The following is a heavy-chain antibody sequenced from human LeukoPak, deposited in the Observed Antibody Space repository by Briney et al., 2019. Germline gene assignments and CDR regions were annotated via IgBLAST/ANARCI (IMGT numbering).Heavy chain of an antibody. J-gene: IGHJ3*02. V-gene: IGHV4-61*01. CDR1: GGTVSSGSNY. Sequence: PAETLTLTCTVSGGTVSSGSNYWSRIRQPPGKGLEWIGYLYDSGSTNYSPSLKSRVTISVDTSKKQFSLRLISVTAADTAVYYCARVTRYSYTPRKDAFDIWGQGTMVTVSS. CDR3: ARVTRYSYTPRKDAFDI. D-gene: IGHD3-9*01. CDR2: LYDSGST.